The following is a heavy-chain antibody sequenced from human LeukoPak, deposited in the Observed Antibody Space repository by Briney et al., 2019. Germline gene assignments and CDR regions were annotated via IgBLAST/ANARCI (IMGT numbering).Heavy chain of an antibody. Sequence: SDTLSLACTVSGGSISSYYWSWIRQPPGKALEWIGYIFHSGTANYHPSLKGRVTISIDTSENQFSLKLSSVTAADTAVYYCARKVYSFDVFDYWGQGTLVTVSS. J-gene: IGHJ4*02. V-gene: IGHV4-59*07. CDR1: GGSISSYY. CDR3: ARKVYSFDVFDY. CDR2: IFHSGTA. D-gene: IGHD2-15*01.